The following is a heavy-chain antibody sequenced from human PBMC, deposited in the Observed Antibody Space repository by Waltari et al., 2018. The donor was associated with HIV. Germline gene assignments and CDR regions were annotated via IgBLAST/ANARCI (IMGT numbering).Heavy chain of an antibody. V-gene: IGHV3-7*01. Sequence: EVQLMESGGGLVQSGGSLSRSCEVSGFTFTNYGMSWVRQTRGKGLEWVAYIKDDGSEKYYMGSVKGRFTISRDNAKNSMFLQMNSLRAEDTAVYYCARIGTFPHNYAIDFWGQGTTVTVSS. CDR2: IKDDGSEK. J-gene: IGHJ6*02. D-gene: IGHD1-26*01. CDR3: ARIGTFPHNYAIDF. CDR1: GFTFTNYG.